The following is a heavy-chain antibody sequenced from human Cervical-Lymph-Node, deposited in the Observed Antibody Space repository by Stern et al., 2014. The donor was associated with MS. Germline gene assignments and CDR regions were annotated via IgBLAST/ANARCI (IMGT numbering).Heavy chain of an antibody. CDR3: ARDGGYSYGDGYYYYGMDV. V-gene: IGHV4-61*02. Sequence: VQLVESGPGLVKPSQTLSLTCTVSGGSISSGRYYWSWIRQPAGKGLEWIGRIYTSGSTNYNPSLKSRVPISVDTPKNQFSLKRSSVTAADTAVYYCARDGGYSYGDGYYYYGMDVWGQGTTVTVSS. D-gene: IGHD5-18*01. CDR1: GGSISSGRYY. CDR2: IYTSGST. J-gene: IGHJ6*02.